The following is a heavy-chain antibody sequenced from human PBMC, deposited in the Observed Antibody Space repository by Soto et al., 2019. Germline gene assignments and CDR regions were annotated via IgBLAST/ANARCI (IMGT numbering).Heavy chain of an antibody. CDR1: GYTFTSYG. J-gene: IGHJ4*02. V-gene: IGHV1-18*01. Sequence: QVQLVQSGAEVKKPGASVKVSCKPSGYTFTSYGISWVRQAPGQGLEGLGWISAYNGNTNYAQKLQRRVTMTTETATSTAHMELRSWRSEDPAVYYCAKTSIAAAENYYYFDYGSQGTLVPDSS. CDR2: ISAYNGNT. D-gene: IGHD6-13*01. CDR3: AKTSIAAAENYYYFDY.